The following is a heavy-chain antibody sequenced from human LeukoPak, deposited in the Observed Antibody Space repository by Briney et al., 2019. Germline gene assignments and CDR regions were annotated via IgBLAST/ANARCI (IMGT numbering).Heavy chain of an antibody. D-gene: IGHD3-22*01. CDR1: GYSISSGYY. CDR3: ARDFRNYYDSSGYDAFDI. Sequence: SETLSLTCTVSGYSISSGYYWGWIRQPAGKGLEWIGRIYTSGSTNYNPSLKSRVTMSVDTSKNQFSLKLSSVTAADTAVYYCARDFRNYYDSSGYDAFDIWGQGTMVTVSS. CDR2: IYTSGST. J-gene: IGHJ3*02. V-gene: IGHV4-4*07.